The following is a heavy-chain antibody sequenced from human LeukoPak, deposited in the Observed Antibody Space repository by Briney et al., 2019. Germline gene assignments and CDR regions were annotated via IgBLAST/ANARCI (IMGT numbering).Heavy chain of an antibody. Sequence: PGGSLRLSCAASGFTFSSYAMSWVRQAPGEGLEWVSAISGSGGSTYYADSVKGRFTISRDNSKNTLYLQMNSLRAEDTAVYYCAKPHRGYCSGGSCDYWGQGTLVTVSS. CDR1: GFTFSSYA. J-gene: IGHJ4*02. V-gene: IGHV3-23*01. CDR3: AKPHRGYCSGGSCDY. D-gene: IGHD2-15*01. CDR2: ISGSGGST.